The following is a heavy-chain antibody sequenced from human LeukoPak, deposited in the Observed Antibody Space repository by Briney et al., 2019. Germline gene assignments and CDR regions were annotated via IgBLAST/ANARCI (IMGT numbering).Heavy chain of an antibody. Sequence: ASVKVSCKASGYTFTGFYMHWVRQAPGQGLEWMGWINPNSGGTDYAQKFQGRVTMARDTSISTAYMELSRLRSDDTAVYYCARFYGIAAGGQDAFDIGGQGTLVTVSS. CDR2: INPNSGGT. CDR1: GYTFTGFY. CDR3: ARFYGIAAGGQDAFDI. J-gene: IGHJ3*02. V-gene: IGHV1-2*02. D-gene: IGHD6-13*01.